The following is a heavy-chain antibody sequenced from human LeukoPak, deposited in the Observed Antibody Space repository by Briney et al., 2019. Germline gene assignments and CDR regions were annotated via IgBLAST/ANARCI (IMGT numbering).Heavy chain of an antibody. D-gene: IGHD5-18*01. CDR3: ARVVRGYSYGRKWFDP. V-gene: IGHV1-2*02. Sequence: ASVKVSCKASGYTFTGYYMHWVRQAPGQGLEWMGWINPNSGGTNYAQKFQGRVTMTRDTSISTDYMELSRLRSDDTAVYYCARVVRGYSYGRKWFDPWGQGTLVTVSS. CDR2: INPNSGGT. J-gene: IGHJ5*02. CDR1: GYTFTGYY.